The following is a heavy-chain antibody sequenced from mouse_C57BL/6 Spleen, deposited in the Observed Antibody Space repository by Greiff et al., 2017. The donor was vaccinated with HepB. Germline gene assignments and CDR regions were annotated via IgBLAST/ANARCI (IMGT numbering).Heavy chain of an antibody. CDR1: GYTFTDYY. D-gene: IGHD1-1*01. J-gene: IGHJ1*03. CDR2: IFPGSGST. CDR3: ARDYYGSSGWYFDV. Sequence: QVQLQQSGPELVKPGASVKISCKASGYTFTDYYINWVKQRPGQGLEWIGWIFPGSGSTYYNEKFKGKATLTVDKSSSTAYMLLSSLTSEDSAVYFCARDYYGSSGWYFDVWGTGTTVTVSS. V-gene: IGHV1-75*01.